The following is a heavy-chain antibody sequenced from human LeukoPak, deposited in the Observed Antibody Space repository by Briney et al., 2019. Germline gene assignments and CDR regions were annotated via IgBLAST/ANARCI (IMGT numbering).Heavy chain of an antibody. J-gene: IGHJ4*02. CDR1: GFTFSSYA. CDR3: AKDLPSYDILTGYYDY. CDR2: ISGSGGST. Sequence: PGGSLRLSCAASGFTFSSYAMSWVRQAPGKGLGWVSAISGSGGSTYYADSVKGRFTFSRDNSKNTLYLQMNSLRAEDTAVYDCAKDLPSYDILTGYYDYWGQGTLVTVSS. V-gene: IGHV3-23*01. D-gene: IGHD3-9*01.